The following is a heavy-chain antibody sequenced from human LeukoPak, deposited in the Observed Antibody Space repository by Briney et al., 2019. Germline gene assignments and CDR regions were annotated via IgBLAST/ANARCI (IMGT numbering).Heavy chain of an antibody. CDR3: ARDRPQQWLVRGQRGYYYMDV. D-gene: IGHD6-19*01. CDR2: IKQDGSEK. V-gene: IGHV3-7*01. Sequence: PGGSLRLSCAASGFTFSSYSMTWVRQAPGMGLEWVANIKQDGSEKYYVDSVKGRFTISRDIAKNSLYLQMNSLRAEDTAVYYYARDRPQQWLVRGQRGYYYMDVWGKGTTVTISS. CDR1: GFTFSSYS. J-gene: IGHJ6*03.